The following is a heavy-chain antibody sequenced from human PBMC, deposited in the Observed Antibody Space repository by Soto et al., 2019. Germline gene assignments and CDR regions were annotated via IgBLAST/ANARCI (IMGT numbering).Heavy chain of an antibody. D-gene: IGHD1-26*01. J-gene: IGHJ4*02. CDR3: ARGVGSSPPRY. CDR2: IYDSGSP. Sequence: QVQLQESGPGQVKPSETLSLTCTISGGSISVYYWSWIRQPPGQALEWIGYIYDSGSPYYNPSLRSRVIISADTSKNQISLKLTSATAVDTAVYYCARGVGSSPPRYWGRGTLVTVSS. V-gene: IGHV4-59*01. CDR1: GGSISVYY.